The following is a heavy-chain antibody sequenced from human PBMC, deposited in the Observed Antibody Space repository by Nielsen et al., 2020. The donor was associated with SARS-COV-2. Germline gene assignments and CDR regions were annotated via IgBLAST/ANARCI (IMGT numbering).Heavy chain of an antibody. CDR3: TRRVAGGTMDV. D-gene: IGHD6-19*01. V-gene: IGHV3-23*01. Sequence: GGSLRLSCAASGFTFSNFAMNWVRKAPGKGLERVSTMGVSGGGTYKEDSLKGRFTISRDNSKNTLYLQMNSLGADDTAIYYCTRRVAGGTMDVWGQGTTVTVSS. CDR2: MGVSGGGT. CDR1: GFTFSNFA. J-gene: IGHJ6*02.